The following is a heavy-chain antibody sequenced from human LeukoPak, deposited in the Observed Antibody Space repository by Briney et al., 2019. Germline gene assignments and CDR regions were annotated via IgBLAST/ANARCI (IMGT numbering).Heavy chain of an antibody. CDR3: AREGGTVTTPYFDY. CDR2: IYYSGST. V-gene: IGHV4-31*03. D-gene: IGHD4-17*01. Sequence: PSETLSLTCTVSGGSISSGGYYWSWIRQHPGKGLEWIGYIYYSGSTYYNPSLKSRVTISVDTSKNQFSLKLSSVTAADTAVYYCAREGGTVTTPYFDYWGQGTLVTVSS. CDR1: GGSISSGGYY. J-gene: IGHJ4*02.